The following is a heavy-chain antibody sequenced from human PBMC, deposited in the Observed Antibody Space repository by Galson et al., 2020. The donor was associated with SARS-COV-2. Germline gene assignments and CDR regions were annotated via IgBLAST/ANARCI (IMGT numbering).Heavy chain of an antibody. CDR3: ARIPVEMATMNYYYYGMDV. CDR1: GFSLSTSGMC. D-gene: IGHD5-12*01. J-gene: IGHJ6*02. Sequence: SGPTLVKPTQTITLTCTFSGFSLSTSGMCVSWIRQPPGKALEWLALIDWDDDQYYSTSLNPRLTISKDTSKNQVVLTMTNMDPVDTATYYCARIPVEMATMNYYYYGMDVWGQGTTVTVSS. CDR2: IDWDDDQ. V-gene: IGHV2-70*01.